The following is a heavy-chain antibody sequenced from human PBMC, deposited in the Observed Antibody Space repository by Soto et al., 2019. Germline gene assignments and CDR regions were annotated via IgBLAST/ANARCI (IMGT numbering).Heavy chain of an antibody. CDR2: TYYTGTT. CDR3: ATIRRDGYNRYFDF. CDR1: GDSINNYY. Sequence: QVLLQESGPGLVKPSETLSLTCTVSGDSINNYYWTWIRQPPGRGLEYIGYTYYTGTTNYNPSLKRRLTISLDTSKSQVSLSLSSVTAADTAFYYCATIRRDGYNRYFDFWGQGILVTVSS. J-gene: IGHJ4*02. D-gene: IGHD5-12*01. V-gene: IGHV4-59*01.